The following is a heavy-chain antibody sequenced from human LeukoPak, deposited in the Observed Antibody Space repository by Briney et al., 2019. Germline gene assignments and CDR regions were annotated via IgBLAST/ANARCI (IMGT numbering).Heavy chain of an antibody. J-gene: IGHJ5*02. CDR1: GYTFTGYY. V-gene: IGHV1-2*02. D-gene: IGHD3-22*01. Sequence: ASVKVSCKSSGYTFTGYYMHWVRQAPGQGLEWMGWINPNSGGTNYAQKFQGRVTMTRDTSISTAYMELSRLRSDDTAVYYCAREWSYYDSSGCLDPWGQGTLVTVSS. CDR3: AREWSYYDSSGCLDP. CDR2: INPNSGGT.